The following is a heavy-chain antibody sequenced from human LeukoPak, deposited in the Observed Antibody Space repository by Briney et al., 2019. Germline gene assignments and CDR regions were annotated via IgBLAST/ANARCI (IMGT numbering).Heavy chain of an antibody. J-gene: IGHJ4*02. Sequence: PSETLSLTCIVSGGSISGYYWSWIRQPPGKGLEWIGYIYYSGGTNYNPSLTSRVTISVDTSKNHFSLKLSSVTAADTALYYCARHGQYTSAWYDYWGQGTLDTVSS. CDR2: IYYSGGT. CDR1: GGSISGYY. CDR3: ARHGQYTSAWYDY. V-gene: IGHV4-59*08. D-gene: IGHD6-19*01.